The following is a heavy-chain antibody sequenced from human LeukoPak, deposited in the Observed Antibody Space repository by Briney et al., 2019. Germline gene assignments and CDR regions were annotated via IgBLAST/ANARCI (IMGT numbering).Heavy chain of an antibody. CDR1: GFTFSDYA. CDR2: IRSKAYGGTT. Sequence: GGSLRLSCTASGFTFSDYAMSWVRQAPGKGLEWVGFIRSKAYGGTTEYAASVKGRFTISRDDSKSIAYLQMNSLKTEDTAVYYCTRVLRYCSSTSCREGPYFQHWGQGTLVTVSS. J-gene: IGHJ1*01. D-gene: IGHD2-2*01. V-gene: IGHV3-49*04. CDR3: TRVLRYCSSTSCREGPYFQH.